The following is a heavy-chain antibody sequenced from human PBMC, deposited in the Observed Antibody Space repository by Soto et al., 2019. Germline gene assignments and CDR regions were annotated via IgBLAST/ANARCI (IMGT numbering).Heavy chain of an antibody. J-gene: IGHJ3*02. CDR3: ARIPYDILTGYYGNAFDI. Sequence: GGSLRLSCAASGFTFSTYAMIWVRQAPGKGLEWVSAMSGSGGSTYYADSVKGRFTISRDNSKNTLYLQMNSLRAEDTAVYYCARIPYDILTGYYGNAFDIWGQGTMVTLSS. CDR1: GFTFSTYA. D-gene: IGHD3-9*01. CDR2: MSGSGGST. V-gene: IGHV3-23*01.